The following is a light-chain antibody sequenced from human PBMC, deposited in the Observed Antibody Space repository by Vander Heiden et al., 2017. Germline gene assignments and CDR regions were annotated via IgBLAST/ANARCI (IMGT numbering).Light chain of an antibody. CDR1: QSLRHSNGKNY. CDR3: MQALQTPWT. CDR2: LGS. V-gene: IGKV2-28*01. Sequence: DIVMTQSPLSLPVTPGESASISCRSSQSLRHSNGKNYLDWYLQKPEQSPQLLIYLGSDRASGVPDRFSGSGSGTDFTLKISSVEAEDVGVYYCMQALQTPWTFGQGTKVQIK. J-gene: IGKJ1*01.